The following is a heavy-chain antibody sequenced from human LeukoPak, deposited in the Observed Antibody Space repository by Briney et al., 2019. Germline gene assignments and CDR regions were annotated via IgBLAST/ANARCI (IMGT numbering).Heavy chain of an antibody. CDR2: ISYDGSNK. Sequence: SGGSLRLSCAASGFTFSNAWMSWVRQAPGKGLEWVAVISYDGSNKYYADSVKGRFTISRDNSKNTLYLQMNSLRAEDTAVYYCAKDSGDYLLYYFDYWGQGTLVTVSS. V-gene: IGHV3-30*18. J-gene: IGHJ4*02. CDR3: AKDSGDYLLYYFDY. D-gene: IGHD4-17*01. CDR1: GFTFSNAW.